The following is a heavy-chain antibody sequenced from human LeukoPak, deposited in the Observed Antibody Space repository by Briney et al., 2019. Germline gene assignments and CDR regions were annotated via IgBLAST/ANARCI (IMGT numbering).Heavy chain of an antibody. CDR2: ISSSGSTI. D-gene: IGHD1-26*01. CDR3: ARDHTEYSGSYWVDY. J-gene: IGHJ4*02. V-gene: IGHV3-11*04. Sequence: PGGSLRLSCAASGFTFSDYYMSWIRQAPGKGLEWVSYISSSGSTIYYADSVKGRFTISRDNAKNSLYLQMNSLRAEDTAVYYCARDHTEYSGSYWVDYWGQGTLVTVSS. CDR1: GFTFSDYY.